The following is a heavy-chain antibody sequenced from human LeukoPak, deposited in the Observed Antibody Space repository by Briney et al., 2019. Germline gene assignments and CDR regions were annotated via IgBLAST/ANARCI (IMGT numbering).Heavy chain of an antibody. CDR3: ARDSADYGDYDY. CDR1: GYTFTSYF. CDR2: INPSGGST. D-gene: IGHD4-17*01. V-gene: IGHV1-46*01. J-gene: IGHJ4*02. Sequence: VASVKVSCKASGYTFTSYFMHWVRQAPGQGLDWMGIINPSGGSTSYAQKFQGRVTMTRDTSTSTVYMELGSLRSEDTAVYYCARDSADYGDYDYWGQGTLVTVSS.